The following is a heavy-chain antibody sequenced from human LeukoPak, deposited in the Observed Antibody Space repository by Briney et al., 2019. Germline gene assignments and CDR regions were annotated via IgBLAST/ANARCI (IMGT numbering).Heavy chain of an antibody. Sequence: GGSLSLSCAASGFTFSSYEMNWVRQAPGKGLEWVSYISSSGSTIYYADSVKGRFTISRDNSKNTLYLQMNSLRAEDTAVYYCAKGPGTYYYYYYMDVWGKGTTVTVSS. CDR2: ISSSGSTI. V-gene: IGHV3-48*03. CDR3: AKGPGTYYYYYYMDV. CDR1: GFTFSSYE. D-gene: IGHD1-1*01. J-gene: IGHJ6*03.